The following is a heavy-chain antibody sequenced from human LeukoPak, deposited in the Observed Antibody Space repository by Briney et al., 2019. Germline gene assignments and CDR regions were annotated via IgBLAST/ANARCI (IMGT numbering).Heavy chain of an antibody. J-gene: IGHJ5*02. Sequence: GSSVKVSCKASGGTFSSYAISWVRQAPGQGLEWMGGIIPIFGTANYAQKFQGRVTMTRDTSTSTVYMELSSLRSEDTAVYYCAREIYDYGSGRNNNWFDPWGQGTLVTVSS. CDR1: GGTFSSYA. CDR3: AREIYDYGSGRNNNWFDP. V-gene: IGHV1-69*05. D-gene: IGHD3-10*01. CDR2: IIPIFGTA.